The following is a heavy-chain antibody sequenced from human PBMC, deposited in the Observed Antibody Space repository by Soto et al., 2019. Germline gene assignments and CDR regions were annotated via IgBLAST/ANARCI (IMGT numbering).Heavy chain of an antibody. CDR1: GGSISSGGYY. D-gene: IGHD2-2*02. Sequence: QVQLQESGPGLVKPSQTLSLTCTVSGGSISSGGYYWSWIRQHPGKGLEWIGYIYYSGSTYYNPSLKSRVTISVDTSKNQFSLKLSSVTAADTALYYCARDGSVCSSTSCYNSYWYFDLWGRGTLATVSS. CDR3: ARDGSVCSSTSCYNSYWYFDL. J-gene: IGHJ2*01. V-gene: IGHV4-31*03. CDR2: IYYSGST.